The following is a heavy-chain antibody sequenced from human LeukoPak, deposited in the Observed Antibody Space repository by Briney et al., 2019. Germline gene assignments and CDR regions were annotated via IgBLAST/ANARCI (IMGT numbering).Heavy chain of an antibody. CDR3: ARGFYYDSSGYYGPDY. D-gene: IGHD3-22*01. CDR1: GFTFSSYG. Sequence: GGSLRLSCAASGFTFSSYGMHWVRQAPGKGLEWVAVIWYDGSNKNYADSVKGRFTISRDNSKNTLYLQMNSLRAEDTAVYYCARGFYYDSSGYYGPDYWGQGTLVTVSS. J-gene: IGHJ4*02. CDR2: IWYDGSNK. V-gene: IGHV3-33*01.